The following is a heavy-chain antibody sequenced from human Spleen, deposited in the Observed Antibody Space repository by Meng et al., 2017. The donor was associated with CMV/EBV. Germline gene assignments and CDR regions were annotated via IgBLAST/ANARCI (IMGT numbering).Heavy chain of an antibody. V-gene: IGHV3-33*01. D-gene: IGHD6-6*01. CDR2: IWHDGSKK. CDR1: GFIFSSYG. Sequence: ASGFIFSSYGMHWVRQAPGKGLEWVAVIWHDGSKKYYGDSVKGQFTVSRDDSKNTLFLQLNSLRAEDTAVYYCARDRSQLAAGIDYWGQGTLVTVSS. CDR3: ARDRSQLAAGIDY. J-gene: IGHJ4*02.